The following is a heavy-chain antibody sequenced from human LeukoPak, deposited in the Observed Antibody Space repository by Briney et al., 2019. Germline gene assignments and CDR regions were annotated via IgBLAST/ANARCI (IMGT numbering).Heavy chain of an antibody. CDR3: AGSDYGDSYFDY. V-gene: IGHV1-2*02. Sequence: ASVKVSCKASGYTFTSYDINWVRQATGQGLEWMGWMNPNSGGTNYAQKFQGRVTMTRDTSISTAYMELSRLRSDDTAVYYCAGSDYGDSYFDYWGQGTLVTVSS. CDR1: GYTFTSYD. CDR2: MNPNSGGT. D-gene: IGHD4-17*01. J-gene: IGHJ4*02.